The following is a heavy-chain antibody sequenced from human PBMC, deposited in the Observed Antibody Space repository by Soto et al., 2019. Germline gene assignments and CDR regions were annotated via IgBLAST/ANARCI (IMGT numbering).Heavy chain of an antibody. J-gene: IGHJ4*02. CDR3: AKGQQGRVGANAWLHY. CDR2: ISGSGGST. D-gene: IGHD1-26*01. Sequence: GGSLRLSCAASGFTFSSYAMSWVRQAPGKGLEWVSAISGSGGSTYYADSVKGRFTISRDNSKNTLYLQMNSLRAEDTAVYYCAKGQQGRVGANAWLHYWGQGTLVTVSS. V-gene: IGHV3-23*01. CDR1: GFTFSSYA.